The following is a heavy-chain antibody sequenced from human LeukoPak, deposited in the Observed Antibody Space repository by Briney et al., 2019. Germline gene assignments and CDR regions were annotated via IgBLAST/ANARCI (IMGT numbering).Heavy chain of an antibody. J-gene: IGHJ6*03. Sequence: GGSLRLSCAASGSTFSSYEMNWVRQAPGKGLEWISYISASGTITHYADSVEGRFTISRDNAKNSLYLQMNSLRAEDTAVYYCAKRGSGWYEDYYYYMDVWGKGTTVTISS. CDR1: GSTFSSYE. V-gene: IGHV3-48*03. CDR2: ISASGTIT. D-gene: IGHD6-19*01. CDR3: AKRGSGWYEDYYYYMDV.